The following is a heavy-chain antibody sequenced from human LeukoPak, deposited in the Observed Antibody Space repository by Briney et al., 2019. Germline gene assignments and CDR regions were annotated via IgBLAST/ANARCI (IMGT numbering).Heavy chain of an antibody. CDR3: ARSTTGWFGEFCDAFDI. J-gene: IGHJ3*02. CDR1: GGSISSYY. Sequence: SETLSLTCTVSGGSISSYYWSWIRQPPGKGLEWIGYIYYSGSTNYNPSLKSRVTISVDTSKNQFSLKLSSVTAADTAVYYCARSTTGWFGEFCDAFDIWGQGTMVTVSS. V-gene: IGHV4-59*01. CDR2: IYYSGST. D-gene: IGHD3-10*01.